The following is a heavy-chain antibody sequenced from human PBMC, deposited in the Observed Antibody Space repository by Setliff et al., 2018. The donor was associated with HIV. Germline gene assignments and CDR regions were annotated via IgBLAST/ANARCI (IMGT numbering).Heavy chain of an antibody. Sequence: ASVKVSCKASGYTFTSYDVNWVRQATGQGLEWMGWMNPNSGNTGYAQKFQGRVTITRNTSISTAYMELSSLRSEDTAVYYCARGLRFLEWLSRDNWFDPWGQGTLVTVSS. J-gene: IGHJ5*02. CDR1: GYTFTSYD. CDR3: ARGLRFLEWLSRDNWFDP. CDR2: MNPNSGNT. D-gene: IGHD3-3*01. V-gene: IGHV1-8*03.